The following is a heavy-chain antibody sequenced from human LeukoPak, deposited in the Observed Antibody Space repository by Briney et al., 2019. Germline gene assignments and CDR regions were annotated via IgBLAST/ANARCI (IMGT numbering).Heavy chain of an antibody. CDR2: IPGGGGST. CDR1: GFTFSTYA. V-gene: IGHV3-23*01. CDR3: AKDRSSSSWFDGNDI. Sequence: GGSLRLSCAASGFTFSTYAMSWVRQAPGKGLEWVSTIPGGGGSTYYADSVKGRFTISRDNSKNTLFLQMNSLRAEDTAVYYCAKDRSSSSWFDGNDIWGQGTMVTVSS. D-gene: IGHD6-13*01. J-gene: IGHJ3*02.